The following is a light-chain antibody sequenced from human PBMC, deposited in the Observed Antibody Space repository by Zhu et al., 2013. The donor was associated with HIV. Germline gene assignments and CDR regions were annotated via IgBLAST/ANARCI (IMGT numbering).Light chain of an antibody. CDR2: ATS. CDR3: QQYNSYSWT. Sequence: DIQMTQSPSSLSASIGDRVTITCRASQDIGKFLAWYQQRPGKVPKLLISATSTLQSGVPSRFSGRGSGTGFTLTISSLQTDDFATYYCQQYNSYSWTFG. CDR1: QDIGKF. J-gene: IGKJ1*01. V-gene: IGKV1-27*01.